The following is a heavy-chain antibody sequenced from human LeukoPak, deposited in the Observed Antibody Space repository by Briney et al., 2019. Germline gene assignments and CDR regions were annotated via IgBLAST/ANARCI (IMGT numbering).Heavy chain of an antibody. J-gene: IGHJ4*02. V-gene: IGHV3-23*01. CDR2: ITHSDDSI. CDR1: GFTFSSYA. Sequence: GGSLRLSCAASGFTFSSYAMSWVRQAPGKGLEWVSEITHSDDSIDYADSVKGRFTISRDNSKNTLYLQMNSLRAEDTAVYYCAKGRLPTDYWGQGTLVTVSS. CDR3: AKGRLPTDY.